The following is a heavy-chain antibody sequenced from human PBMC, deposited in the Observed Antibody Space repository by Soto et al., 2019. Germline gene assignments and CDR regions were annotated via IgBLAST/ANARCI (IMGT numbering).Heavy chain of an antibody. CDR3: AKDRARGYCTSSGCYGDYYYYMDV. D-gene: IGHD2-2*01. CDR1: GFTFSSYA. Sequence: EVQLLESGGGLVQPGGSLRLSCAASGFTFSSYAMSWVRQAPGKGLEWVSAISYSGGSTDYADSGKGRFTISRDNSKNTLYLQMNSLRAEDTAVYYCAKDRARGYCTSSGCYGDYYYYMDVWGKGTTVTVSS. V-gene: IGHV3-23*01. CDR2: ISYSGGST. J-gene: IGHJ6*03.